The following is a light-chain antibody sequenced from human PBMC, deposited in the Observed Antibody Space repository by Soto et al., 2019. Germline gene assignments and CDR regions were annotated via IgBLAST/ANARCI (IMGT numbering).Light chain of an antibody. J-gene: IGKJ4*01. CDR3: QQYASLPLLP. V-gene: IGKV3-20*01. CDR2: ATS. Sequence: EIVLTQSPGTLSLSPGETATLSCRASQTIGSTYLAWYQQKPGQAPRLLIFATSSRATGIPDRFSGSGSGTDFTLSISRLEPEDFAVYYCQQYASLPLLPFGGGTKLDIK. CDR1: QTIGSTY.